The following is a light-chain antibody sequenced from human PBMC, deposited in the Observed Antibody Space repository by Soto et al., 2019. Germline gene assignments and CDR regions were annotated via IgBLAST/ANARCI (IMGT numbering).Light chain of an antibody. J-gene: IGKJ4*01. V-gene: IGKV1-27*01. Sequence: DIQMTQSPSSLSASVGDRVTITCRAGQDINIYLAWYQQKPGKVPKLLISAASTLQSGVPSRFSGSGTGTDFPLTSSRLQHEDVATFYCQKYASATITFGGGTKGEIK. CDR3: QKYASATIT. CDR2: AAS. CDR1: QDINIY.